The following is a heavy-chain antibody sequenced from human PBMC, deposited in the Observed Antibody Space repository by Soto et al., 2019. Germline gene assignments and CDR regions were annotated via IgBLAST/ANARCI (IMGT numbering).Heavy chain of an antibody. Sequence: QLQLQESGSGLVKPSQTLSLTCAVSGGSISSGGYSWSWIRQPPGKGLEWIGYIYHSGSTYYNPSHKSRVTXXVXRXXNQCSLKLSSVTAADTAVYYCARGGADTTHDAFDIWGQGTMVTVSS. CDR1: GGSISSGGYS. CDR2: IYHSGST. V-gene: IGHV4-30-2*01. CDR3: ARGGADTTHDAFDI. D-gene: IGHD1-26*01. J-gene: IGHJ3*02.